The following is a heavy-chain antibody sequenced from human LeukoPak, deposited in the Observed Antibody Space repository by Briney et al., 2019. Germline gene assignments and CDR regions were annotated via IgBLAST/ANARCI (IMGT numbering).Heavy chain of an antibody. CDR3: AKGSGSGWYGWFAP. D-gene: IGHD6-19*01. Sequence: GGSLRLSCAASGFTVKSQTMNWVRQAPGKGLEWVSSIEASGGATYYADSVKGRFTISRDNSKNTFYLQMNSLRADDTAVYYCAKGSGSGWYGWFAPWGQGTLVTVSS. CDR1: GFTVKSQT. CDR2: IEASGGAT. J-gene: IGHJ5*02. V-gene: IGHV3-23*01.